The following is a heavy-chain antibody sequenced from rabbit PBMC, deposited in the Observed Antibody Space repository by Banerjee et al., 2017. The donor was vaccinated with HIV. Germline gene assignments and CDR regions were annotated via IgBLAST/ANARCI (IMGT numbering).Heavy chain of an antibody. CDR2: IYTNGGST. CDR1: GFSFSNKYV. Sequence: QEQLEESGGDLVKPEGSLTLTCTASGFSFSNKYVMCWVRQAPGKGLEWIACIYTNGGSTWYASCVNGRFTISRSTSLNTVNLKMTSLTAADTATYFCARGSSYVGANWLDLWGQGTLVTVS. D-gene: IGHD8-1*01. V-gene: IGHV1S43*01. J-gene: IGHJ5*01. CDR3: ARGSSYVGANWLDL.